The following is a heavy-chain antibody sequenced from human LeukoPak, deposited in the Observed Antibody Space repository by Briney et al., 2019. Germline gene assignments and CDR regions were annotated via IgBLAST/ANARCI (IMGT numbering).Heavy chain of an antibody. CDR2: IYYSGST. V-gene: IGHV4-59*01. CDR1: GGSISSYY. CDR3: ATQQLVPRFDP. D-gene: IGHD6-13*01. Sequence: SETLSLTCTVSGGSISSYYWSWIRQPPGKGLEWIGYIYYSGSTNYNPSLKSRVTISVDTSKNQFSLKLSSVTAADTAVYYCATQQLVPRFDPWGQGTLVTASS. J-gene: IGHJ5*02.